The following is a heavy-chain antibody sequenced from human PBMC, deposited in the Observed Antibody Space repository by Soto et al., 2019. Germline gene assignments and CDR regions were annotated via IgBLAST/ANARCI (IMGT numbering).Heavy chain of an antibody. CDR2: IYPGDSDT. CDR1: GYSFTSYW. J-gene: IGHJ6*02. D-gene: IGHD3-16*01. CDR3: ARQGSNGAYVYFPMDV. V-gene: IGHV5-51*01. Sequence: PGESLKISCKGSGYSFTSYWIGWVRQMPGKGLEWIGMIYPGDSDTTYSPSFEGQVTMSVDKSISTAYLQWNRLEASDSGTYYCARQGSNGAYVYFPMDVWGQGTTVTVSS.